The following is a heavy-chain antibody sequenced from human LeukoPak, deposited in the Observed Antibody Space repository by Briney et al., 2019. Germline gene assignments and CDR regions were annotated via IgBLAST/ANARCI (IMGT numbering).Heavy chain of an antibody. Sequence: GGSLRLSCAASGFTFSSYSMSWVRQVPGKGLEWVSSISGSGGRIDYADSVKGRFTISRDNSKNTLSLQMNSLTAEDTAVYYCAQNPRLEGWIYFDSWGQGILVTVSS. CDR3: AQNPRLEGWIYFDS. CDR2: ISGSGGRI. D-gene: IGHD1-1*01. V-gene: IGHV3-23*01. CDR1: GFTFSSYS. J-gene: IGHJ4*02.